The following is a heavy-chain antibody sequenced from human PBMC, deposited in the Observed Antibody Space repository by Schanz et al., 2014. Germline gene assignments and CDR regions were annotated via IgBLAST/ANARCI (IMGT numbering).Heavy chain of an antibody. V-gene: IGHV3-11*05. CDR1: GFTFSDYY. D-gene: IGHD2-8*01. CDR3: ASGGYCTNGVCNGGRNWFDP. J-gene: IGHJ5*02. Sequence: QVQLVESGGGLVKPGGSLRLSCAASGFTFSDYYMSWIRQAPGKGLEWISYISNSGTYTKYADSVKGRFVISRDNGETSEYLQINSLRVEDTAVYYCASGGYCTNGVCNGGRNWFDPWGQGTLVTVSS. CDR2: ISNSGTYT.